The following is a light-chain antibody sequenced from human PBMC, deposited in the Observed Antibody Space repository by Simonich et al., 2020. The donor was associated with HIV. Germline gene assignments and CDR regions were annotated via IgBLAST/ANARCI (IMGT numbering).Light chain of an antibody. CDR2: GAS. Sequence: EIVMTQSPATLSVSPGERATLSCRASQSVSSNLVWYQQKPGQGPRLLIYGASTRATGIPARFSGSGSGTEFTLTISSVQSEDCAVYYCQQYNKWPPLTFGGGTKVEIK. V-gene: IGKV3-15*01. CDR1: QSVSSN. CDR3: QQYNKWPPLT. J-gene: IGKJ4*01.